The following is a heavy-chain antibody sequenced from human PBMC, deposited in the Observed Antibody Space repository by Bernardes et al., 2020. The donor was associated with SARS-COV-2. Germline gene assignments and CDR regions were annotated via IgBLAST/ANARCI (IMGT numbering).Heavy chain of an antibody. D-gene: IGHD2-15*01. J-gene: IGHJ6*02. Sequence: ASVKVSCKASGYTFTGYYMHWVRQAPGQGLEWMGWINPNSGGTNYAQKFQGWVTMTRDTSISTAYMELSRLRSDDTAVYYCARAGYCSGGSCYSPYYYYGMDVWGQGTTVTVSS. V-gene: IGHV1-2*04. CDR1: GYTFTGYY. CDR3: ARAGYCSGGSCYSPYYYYGMDV. CDR2: INPNSGGT.